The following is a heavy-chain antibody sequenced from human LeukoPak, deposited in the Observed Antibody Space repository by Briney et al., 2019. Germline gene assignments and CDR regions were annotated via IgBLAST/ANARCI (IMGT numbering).Heavy chain of an antibody. Sequence: SVKVSCKASGGTFSSYVISWVRQAPGQGLEWMGRIIPILGIANNAQKFQGRVTITADKSTSTAYMELNSLRAEDTAVYYCAKEYSNRPDYYDYWGQGTLVTVSS. J-gene: IGHJ4*02. CDR1: GGTFSSYV. CDR2: IIPILGIA. CDR3: AKEYSNRPDYYDY. D-gene: IGHD6-13*01. V-gene: IGHV1-69*04.